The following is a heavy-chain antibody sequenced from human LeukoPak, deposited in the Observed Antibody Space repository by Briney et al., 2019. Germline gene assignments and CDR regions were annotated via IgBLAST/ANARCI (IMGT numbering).Heavy chain of an antibody. CDR1: GGSFNDYF. CDR3: ARNRGPNWFDP. V-gene: IGHV4-34*01. J-gene: IGHJ5*02. CDR2: INHSGST. Sequence: SETLSLTCAVYGGSFNDYFWSWIRQPPGKGLEWIGDINHSGSTNYNPSLKSRVTMSVDTSKNQFSLKLSSVTAADTAVYYCARNRGPNWFDPWGQGTLVTVSS.